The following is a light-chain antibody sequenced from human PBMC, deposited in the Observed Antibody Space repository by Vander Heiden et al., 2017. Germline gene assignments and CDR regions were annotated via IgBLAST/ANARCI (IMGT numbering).Light chain of an antibody. CDR2: EVT. Sequence: QSALTQPAPVSVSPGQSITISCPGTSNNVAGFNLVSWYQQLPGKAPTLLIYEVTKRPSGVSIRFSGSKSGNTASLTISGLQAEDEADYYCCSYAGMSTYVFGTGTKVTVL. V-gene: IGLV2-23*02. CDR1: SNNVAGFNL. J-gene: IGLJ1*01. CDR3: CSYAGMSTYV.